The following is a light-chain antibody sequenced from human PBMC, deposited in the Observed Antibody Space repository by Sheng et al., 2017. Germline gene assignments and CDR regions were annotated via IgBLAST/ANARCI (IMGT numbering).Light chain of an antibody. CDR3: QNYNTAPIT. V-gene: IGKV1-27*01. CDR2: ATS. J-gene: IGKJ5*01. Sequence: DIQMTQSPSSLSASEGDRVITTCRASRDIGNYLAWYQQKAGRSPELLIYATSTLQPGVPSRFRGSGSGTEFTLTITNLQPEDVATYYCQNYNTAPITFGRGTRLEIK. CDR1: RDIGNY.